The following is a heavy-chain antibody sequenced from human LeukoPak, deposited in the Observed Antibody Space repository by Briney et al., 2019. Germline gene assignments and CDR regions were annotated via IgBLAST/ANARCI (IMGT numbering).Heavy chain of an antibody. J-gene: IGHJ4*02. CDR3: ASYSGYDSGFDY. CDR2: TSSSSSYI. Sequence: GGSLRLSCAASGFTFSSYSMNWVRQAPGKGLGWVSSTSSSSSYIYYADSVKGRFTISRDNAKNSLYLQMNSLRAEDTAVYYCASYSGYDSGFDYWGQGTLVTVSS. CDR1: GFTFSSYS. D-gene: IGHD5-12*01. V-gene: IGHV3-21*01.